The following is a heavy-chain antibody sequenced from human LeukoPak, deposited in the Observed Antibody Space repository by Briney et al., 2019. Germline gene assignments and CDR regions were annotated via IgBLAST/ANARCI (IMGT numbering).Heavy chain of an antibody. V-gene: IGHV3-20*04. D-gene: IGHD2-21*01. J-gene: IGHJ4*02. CDR3: AKDRTPLAYRFFDY. CDR1: GFTFDDYG. Sequence: PGGSLRLSCAASGFTFDDYGMSWVRQAPGKGLEWVSGINWNGGSTGYADSVKGRFTISRDNSKNTLYLQMNSLRAEDAAVYYCAKDRTPLAYRFFDYWGQGTLVTVSS. CDR2: INWNGGST.